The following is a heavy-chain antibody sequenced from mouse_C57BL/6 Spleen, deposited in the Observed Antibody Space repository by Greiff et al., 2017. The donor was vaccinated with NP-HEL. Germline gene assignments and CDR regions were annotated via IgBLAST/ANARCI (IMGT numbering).Heavy chain of an antibody. J-gene: IGHJ3*01. CDR1: GYAFSSSW. Sequence: VQLKESGPELVKPGASVKISCKASGYAFSSSWMNWVKQRPGKGLEWIGRIYPGDGDTNYNGKFKGKATLTADKSSSTAYMRLSSLTSEDSAVYFCARLGYGSSYGFAYWGQGTLVTVSA. CDR3: ARLGYGSSYGFAY. CDR2: IYPGDGDT. V-gene: IGHV1-82*01. D-gene: IGHD1-1*01.